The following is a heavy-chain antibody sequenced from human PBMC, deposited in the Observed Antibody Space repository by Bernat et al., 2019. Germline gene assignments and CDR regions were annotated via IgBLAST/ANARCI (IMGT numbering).Heavy chain of an antibody. CDR3: ARDCMESTMESQNYYYYYYMDV. Sequence: QVQLVESGGGVVQPGRSLRLSCAASGFTFSSYAMHWVRQAPGKGLEWVAVISYDGSNKYYADSVKGRFTISRENSKNMLYLQMNNLRAEYTAVYYCARDCMESTMESQNYYYYYYMDVWGKGTTVTVSS. CDR1: GFTFSSYA. CDR2: ISYDGSNK. J-gene: IGHJ6*03. V-gene: IGHV3-30*01. D-gene: IGHD2-8*01.